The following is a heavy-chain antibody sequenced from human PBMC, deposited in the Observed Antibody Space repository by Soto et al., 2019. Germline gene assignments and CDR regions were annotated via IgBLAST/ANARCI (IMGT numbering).Heavy chain of an antibody. V-gene: IGHV4-30-2*05. CDR1: GGSISSGVYS. CDR3: ASGYSYGYIGQQGPNWFDP. CDR2: IYHSGST. J-gene: IGHJ5*02. D-gene: IGHD5-18*01. Sequence: SETLSLTCAVSGGSISSGVYSWSWIRQPPGKGLEWIGYIYHSGSTYYNPSLKSRVTISVDTSKNQFSLKLSSVTAADTAVYYCASGYSYGYIGQQGPNWFDPWGQGTLVTVSS.